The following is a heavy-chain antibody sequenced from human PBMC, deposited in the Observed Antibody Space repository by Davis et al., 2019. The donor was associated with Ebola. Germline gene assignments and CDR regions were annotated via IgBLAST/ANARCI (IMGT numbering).Heavy chain of an antibody. Sequence: GGSLRLSCAASGFTFSSYWMSWVRQAPGKGLEWVANIKEDGSGKYYVDSVKGRFTISRDNAKTSLYLQMSSLRAEDTAVYYCARARWIQLWFFDYWGQGTLVTVSS. CDR1: GFTFSSYW. J-gene: IGHJ4*02. D-gene: IGHD5-18*01. CDR2: IKEDGSGK. V-gene: IGHV3-7*01. CDR3: ARARWIQLWFFDY.